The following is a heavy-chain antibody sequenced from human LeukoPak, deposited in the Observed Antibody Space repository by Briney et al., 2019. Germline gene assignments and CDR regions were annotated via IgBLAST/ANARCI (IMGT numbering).Heavy chain of an antibody. Sequence: SETLSLTCAVYGGSFSGYYWSWIRPPPGKGLEWIGEISHSGSTNYNPSLKSRVTISVDTSKNQFSLKLSSVTAADTAVYYCARGPGRYCSSTSCRRDGAFDIWGQGTMVTVSS. V-gene: IGHV4-34*01. J-gene: IGHJ3*02. CDR1: GGSFSGYY. CDR3: ARGPGRYCSSTSCRRDGAFDI. D-gene: IGHD2-2*01. CDR2: ISHSGST.